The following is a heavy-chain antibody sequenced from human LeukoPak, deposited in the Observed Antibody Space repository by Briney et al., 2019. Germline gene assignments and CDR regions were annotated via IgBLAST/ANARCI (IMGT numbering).Heavy chain of an antibody. D-gene: IGHD6-6*01. CDR1: GYTFTSYD. J-gene: IGHJ4*02. CDR3: ARAIIGYSSSSGNFDY. V-gene: IGHV1-8*03. Sequence: ASVKVSCKASGYTFTSYDINWVRQATGQGLEWMGWMNPNSGNTGYAQKFQGRVTITRNTSISTAYMELSSLRSEDTAVYYCARAIIGYSSSSGNFDYWGQGTLVTVSS. CDR2: MNPNSGNT.